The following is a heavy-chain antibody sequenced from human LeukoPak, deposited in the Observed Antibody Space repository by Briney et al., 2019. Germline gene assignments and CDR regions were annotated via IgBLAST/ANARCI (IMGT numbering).Heavy chain of an antibody. J-gene: IGHJ4*02. Sequence: SETLSLTCTVSGGSISIYYWSWIRQPPGKGLEWIGYIYYSESTNYNPSLKSRVTISVDTSKNQFSLELSSVTAADTAVYYCERAVRVYAINYFDSWGQGPLVTVS. CDR2: IYYSEST. D-gene: IGHD2-8*01. CDR1: GGSISIYY. CDR3: ERAVRVYAINYFDS. V-gene: IGHV4-59*01.